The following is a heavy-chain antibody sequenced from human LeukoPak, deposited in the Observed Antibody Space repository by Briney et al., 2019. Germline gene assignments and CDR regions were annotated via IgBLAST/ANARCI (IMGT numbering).Heavy chain of an antibody. CDR1: GYTFTGYY. V-gene: IGHV1-2*02. D-gene: IGHD3-22*01. CDR3: AREVTYYYDSSGYHYDAFDI. J-gene: IGHJ3*02. CDR2: INPNSGGT. Sequence: ASVKVSCTASGYTFTGYYMHWVRQAPGQGLEWMGWINPNSGGTNYAQKFQGRGTMTRDTSISTTYMELSRLRSDDTAVYYCAREVTYYYDSSGYHYDAFDIWSQGTMVTVSS.